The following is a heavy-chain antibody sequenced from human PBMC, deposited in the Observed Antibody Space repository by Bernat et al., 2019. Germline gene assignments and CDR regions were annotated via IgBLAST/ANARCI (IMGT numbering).Heavy chain of an antibody. CDR3: AGSFIAAAYYFDY. V-gene: IGHV4-39*01. CDR2: VYSSGST. D-gene: IGHD6-13*01. J-gene: IGHJ4*02. Sequence: QVQLQESGPGLVKPSETLSLTCTVSAGSISSNNYFWGWIREPPGKGLEWIGSVYSSGSTYYNPSLKGRVTISVDTSKNQFSLKLSSVTAADTAVYYCAGSFIAAAYYFDYWGQGTLVTVSS. CDR1: AGSISSNNYF.